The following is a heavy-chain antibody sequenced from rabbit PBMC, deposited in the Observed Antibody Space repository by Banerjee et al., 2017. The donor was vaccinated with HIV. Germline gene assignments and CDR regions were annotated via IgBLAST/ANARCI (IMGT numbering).Heavy chain of an antibody. D-gene: IGHD6-1*01. CDR1: GFDLSSYYN. J-gene: IGHJ6*01. CDR2: IYTSIGST. CDR3: ARSPYYTYGCSDYAAARLKL. Sequence: EESGGGLFQPGGSLTLTCTASGFDLSSYYNMCWVRQAPGKGLELIACIYTSIGSTWYASWAKGRFTISKTSSTTMTLQMTSLTAADTATYFCARSPYYTYGCSDYAAARLKLWGPGTLVTVS. V-gene: IGHV1S40*01.